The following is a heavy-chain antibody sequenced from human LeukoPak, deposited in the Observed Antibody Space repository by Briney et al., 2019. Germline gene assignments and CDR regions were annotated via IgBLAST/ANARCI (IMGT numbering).Heavy chain of an antibody. Sequence: RGSLRLSCAASGFSFRGYGMHWAREAPGKGLEYVSAISADGGTTYYAESVKDRFIISRENAKNTLYLQMGSMRNEDMAVYYCARGRGGPPFDYWGQGPLVLVSS. J-gene: IGHJ4*02. CDR2: ISADGGTT. CDR1: GFSFRGYG. CDR3: ARGRGGPPFDY. V-gene: IGHV3-64*02.